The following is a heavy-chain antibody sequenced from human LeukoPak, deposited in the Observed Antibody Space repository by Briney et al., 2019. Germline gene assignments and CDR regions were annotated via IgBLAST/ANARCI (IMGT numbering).Heavy chain of an antibody. D-gene: IGHD6-19*01. CDR2: IYYSGST. Sequence: SESLSLTCTVSGGSISSHYWSWLRQPPGKGLEWIGYIYYSGSTNYNPSLKSRVTISVDTSKNQFSLKLGSVTAADTAVYYCARSSGWAFDYWGQGTLVTVSS. CDR3: ARSSGWAFDY. J-gene: IGHJ4*02. CDR1: GGSISSHY. V-gene: IGHV4-59*11.